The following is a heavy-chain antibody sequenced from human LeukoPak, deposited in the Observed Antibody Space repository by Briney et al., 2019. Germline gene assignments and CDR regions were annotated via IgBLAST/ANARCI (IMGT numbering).Heavy chain of an antibody. CDR1: GFTFSSYA. J-gene: IGHJ5*02. CDR2: ISYDGSNK. D-gene: IGHD6-6*01. Sequence: PGRSLRLSCAASGFTFSSYAMHWVRQAPGKGLEWVAVISYDGSNKYYADSVKGRFTISRDNSKNTLYLQMNSLRAEDTAVYYCARDLGRIAAAGGFDPWGQGTLVTVSS. CDR3: ARDLGRIAAAGGFDP. V-gene: IGHV3-30*04.